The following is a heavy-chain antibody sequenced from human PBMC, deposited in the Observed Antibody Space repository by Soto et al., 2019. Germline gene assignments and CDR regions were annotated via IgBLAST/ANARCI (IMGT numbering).Heavy chain of an antibody. CDR3: ARSYCSGGSCYSWAPDYMHV. V-gene: IGHV4-39*01. CDR1: GGSISSSSYY. CDR2: IYYSGST. D-gene: IGHD2-15*01. J-gene: IGHJ6*03. Sequence: SENLSLNCTVSGGSISSSSYYWGWIRQPPGKGLEWIGSIYYSGSTYYNPSLKSRVTISVDTSKNQFSLKLSSVTAADTAVYYCARSYCSGGSCYSWAPDYMHVWGKGTTVTVSS.